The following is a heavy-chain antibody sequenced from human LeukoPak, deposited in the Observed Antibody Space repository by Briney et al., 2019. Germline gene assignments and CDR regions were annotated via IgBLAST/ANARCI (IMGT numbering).Heavy chain of an antibody. V-gene: IGHV3-21*01. CDR3: STDLGYMVRGVPVDY. CDR2: ISTTGSYI. CDR1: GFIFSRYS. D-gene: IGHD3-10*01. Sequence: GGSLRLSCAASGFIFSRYSMNWVSQAPGKGLEWVSSISTTGSYISYADSVKGRFTTSRDNAKDSLYLQMNSLTVEDTAVYYCSTDLGYMVRGVPVDYWGQGTLVTVSS. J-gene: IGHJ4*02.